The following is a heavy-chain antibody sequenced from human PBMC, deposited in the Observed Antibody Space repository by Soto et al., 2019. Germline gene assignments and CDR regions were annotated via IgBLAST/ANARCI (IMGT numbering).Heavy chain of an antibody. CDR1: GGSFSGYY. D-gene: IGHD4-17*01. CDR3: ARVAGDYGTKYYYYMDV. V-gene: IGHV4-34*01. J-gene: IGHJ6*03. CDR2: INHSGST. Sequence: SETLSLTCAVYGGSFSGYYWSWIRQPPGKGLEWIGEINHSGSTNYNPSLKSRVTISVDTSKNQFSLKLSSVTAADTAVYYCARVAGDYGTKYYYYMDVWGNGTTVTVSS.